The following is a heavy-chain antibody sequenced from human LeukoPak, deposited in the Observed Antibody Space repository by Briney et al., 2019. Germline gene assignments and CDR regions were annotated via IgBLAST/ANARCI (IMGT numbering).Heavy chain of an antibody. CDR1: GFTFSSYA. V-gene: IGHV3-64D*09. Sequence: PGGSLRLSCSASGFTFSSYAMHWVRQAPGKGLEYVSAISSNGGSTYYADSVKGRFTISRDNSKNTLYLQMSSLRAEDTAVYYCVKGRDWSGYWIYYYYGMDVWGQGTTVTVSS. CDR2: ISSNGGST. J-gene: IGHJ6*02. CDR3: VKGRDWSGYWIYYYYGMDV. D-gene: IGHD3-3*01.